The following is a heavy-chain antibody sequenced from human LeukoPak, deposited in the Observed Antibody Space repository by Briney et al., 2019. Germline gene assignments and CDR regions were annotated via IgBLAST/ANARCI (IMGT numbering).Heavy chain of an antibody. Sequence: GGSLRLSCAASGFTFSDYYMSWIRQAPGKGLEWVSYISSSDSTIYYADSVKGRFTISRDNAKNSLYLQMNSLRAEDTAVYYCARVSANGYNHDAFDIWGQGTMVTVSS. J-gene: IGHJ3*02. D-gene: IGHD5-24*01. CDR3: ARVSANGYNHDAFDI. CDR1: GFTFSDYY. V-gene: IGHV3-11*01. CDR2: ISSSDSTI.